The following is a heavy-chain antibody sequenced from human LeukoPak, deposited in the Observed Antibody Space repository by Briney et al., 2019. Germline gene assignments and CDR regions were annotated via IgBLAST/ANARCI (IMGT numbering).Heavy chain of an antibody. D-gene: IGHD5-18*01. V-gene: IGHV1-2*02. CDR3: ARHNVDTAMANAFDI. CDR1: GYTFTGYY. J-gene: IGHJ3*02. Sequence: ASVKVSCKASGYTFTGYYMHWVRQAPGQGLEWMGWINPNSGGTNYAQKFQGRVTMTRDTSISTAYMELSRLRSDDTAVYYCARHNVDTAMANAFDIWGQGTMVTVSS. CDR2: INPNSGGT.